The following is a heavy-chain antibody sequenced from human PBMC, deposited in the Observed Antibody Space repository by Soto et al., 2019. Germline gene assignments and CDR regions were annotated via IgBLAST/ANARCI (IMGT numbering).Heavy chain of an antibody. D-gene: IGHD3-9*01. CDR1: GGSISSYY. CDR2: IYYSGST. CDR3: ARVGSLYYDILTGFDY. V-gene: IGHV4-59*01. J-gene: IGHJ4*02. Sequence: SETLSLTCTVSGGSISSYYWSWIRQPPGRGLEWIGYIYYSGSTNYNPSLKSRVTISVDTSKNQFSLKLSSVTAADTAVYYCARVGSLYYDILTGFDYWGQGTLVTVSS.